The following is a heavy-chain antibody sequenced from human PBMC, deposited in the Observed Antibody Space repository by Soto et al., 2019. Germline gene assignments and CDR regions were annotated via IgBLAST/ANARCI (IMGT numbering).Heavy chain of an antibody. CDR2: IYYSGST. Sequence: SETLSLTCTVSGGSISSSSYYWGWIRQPPGKGLEWIGSIYYSGSTYYNPSLKSRVTISVDTSKNQFSLKLSPVTAADTAVYYCARHQATVTTSGGWFDPWGQGTLVTVSS. CDR3: ARHQATVTTSGGWFDP. D-gene: IGHD4-17*01. V-gene: IGHV4-39*01. CDR1: GGSISSSSYY. J-gene: IGHJ5*02.